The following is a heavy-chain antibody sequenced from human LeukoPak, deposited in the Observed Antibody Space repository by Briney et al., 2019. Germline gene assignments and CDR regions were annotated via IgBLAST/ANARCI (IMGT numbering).Heavy chain of an antibody. V-gene: IGHV4-34*01. CDR2: INHSGST. Sequence: SETLSLTCAVSGGSFSGYYWSWIRQPPGKGLEWIGEINHSGSTNYNPSLKSRVTISVDTSKNQFSLKLSSVTAADTAVYYCARGWWELPRWFAPGGQGTLVTVSS. CDR1: GGSFSGYY. J-gene: IGHJ5*02. CDR3: ARGWWELPRWFAP. D-gene: IGHD1-26*01.